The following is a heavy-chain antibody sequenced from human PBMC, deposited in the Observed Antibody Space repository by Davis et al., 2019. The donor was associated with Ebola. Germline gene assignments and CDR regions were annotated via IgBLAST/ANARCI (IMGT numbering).Heavy chain of an antibody. Sequence: GESLKISCAASGFTFSSYWMSWVRQAPGKGLEWVSAISGSGGSTYYADSVKGRFTISRDNSKNTLYLQMNSLRAEDTAVYYCAKGLLEYSTSSPFDAWGQGTQVTVSS. J-gene: IGHJ5*02. CDR3: AKGLLEYSTSSPFDA. D-gene: IGHD5-18*01. V-gene: IGHV3-23*01. CDR1: GFTFSSYW. CDR2: ISGSGGST.